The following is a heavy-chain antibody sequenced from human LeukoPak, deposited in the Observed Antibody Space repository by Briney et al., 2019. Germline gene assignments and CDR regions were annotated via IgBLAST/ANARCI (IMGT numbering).Heavy chain of an antibody. D-gene: IGHD3-22*01. J-gene: IGHJ5*02. CDR2: FDPEDGET. CDR3: ATGIPTYYYDSSGYP. Sequence: ASVKVSCKVSGYTLTELSMHWVRQAPGKWLEWMGGFDPEDGETIYAQKFQGRVTMTEDTSTDTAYMELSSLRSEDTAVYYCATGIPTYYYDSSGYPWGQGTLVTVSS. V-gene: IGHV1-24*01. CDR1: GYTLTELS.